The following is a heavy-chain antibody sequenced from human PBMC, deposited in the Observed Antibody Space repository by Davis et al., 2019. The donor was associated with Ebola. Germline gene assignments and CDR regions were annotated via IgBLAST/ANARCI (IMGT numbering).Heavy chain of an antibody. D-gene: IGHD6-19*01. V-gene: IGHV3-23*01. J-gene: IGHJ6*02. CDR1: GFTFSSYA. CDR3: AKGGLDVIAVAGNRGYYGMDV. CDR2: ISGSGGST. Sequence: PGGSLRLSCAASGFTFSSYAMSWVRQAPGKGLEWVLAISGSGGSTYYADSVKGRFTISRDNSKNTLYLQMNSLRAEDTAVYYCAKGGLDVIAVAGNRGYYGMDVWGQGTTVTVSS.